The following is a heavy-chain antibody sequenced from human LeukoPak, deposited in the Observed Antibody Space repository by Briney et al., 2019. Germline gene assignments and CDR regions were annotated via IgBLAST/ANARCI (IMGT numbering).Heavy chain of an antibody. J-gene: IGHJ3*02. V-gene: IGHV1-46*01. CDR1: GYTFTSYY. CDR2: INPSCGST. D-gene: IGHD6-19*01. Sequence: ASVKVSCKASGYTFTSYYMHWVRQAPGQGLEWMGIINPSCGSTSYAQKFQGRVTMTRDMSTSTVYMELSSLRSEDTAVYYCARESVGNGWYSFGDAFDIWGQGTMVTVSS. CDR3: ARESVGNGWYSFGDAFDI.